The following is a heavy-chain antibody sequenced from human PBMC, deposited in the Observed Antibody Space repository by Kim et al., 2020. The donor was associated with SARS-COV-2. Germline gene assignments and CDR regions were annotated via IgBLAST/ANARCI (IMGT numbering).Heavy chain of an antibody. CDR3: AILRGVNDPYYYYGMDV. J-gene: IGHJ6*02. CDR2: IYYSGST. V-gene: IGHV4-59*01. D-gene: IGHD3-10*01. CDR1: GGSISSYY. Sequence: SETLSLTCTVSGGSISSYYWSWIRQPPGKGLEWIGYIYYSGSTNYNPSLKSRVTISVDTSKNQFSLKLSSVTAADTAVYYCAILRGVNDPYYYYGMDVWGQGTTVTVSS.